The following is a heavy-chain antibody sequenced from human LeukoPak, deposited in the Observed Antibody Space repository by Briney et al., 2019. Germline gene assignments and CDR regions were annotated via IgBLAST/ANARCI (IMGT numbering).Heavy chain of an antibody. CDR2: IYYTGST. V-gene: IGHV4-31*03. D-gene: IGHD5-12*01. Sequence: SQTLSLTCTVSGGSISSGGYYWSWIRQHPGKGLEWIGYIYYTGSTSYNPSLKSRLTISVDTPKNQFSLKLTSVTAADTAVYFCARASGRRGYSGYEFGYWGQGTLVTVSS. J-gene: IGHJ4*02. CDR3: ARASGRRGYSGYEFGY. CDR1: GGSISSGGYY.